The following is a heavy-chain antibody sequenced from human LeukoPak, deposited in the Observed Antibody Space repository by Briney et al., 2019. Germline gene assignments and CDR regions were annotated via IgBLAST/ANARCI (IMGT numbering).Heavy chain of an antibody. J-gene: IGHJ4*02. Sequence: PGGSLRLSCAGSGFTFSTNAMGWVRQAPGEGLEWVSSIKGGGGDPFYADSVRGRFTISRDKSKNTLYLQPNSLRAEDTAVYFCAQGGHDYNPFYCWGQGTLVTVSS. CDR1: GFTFSTNA. D-gene: IGHD4-11*01. V-gene: IGHV3-23*01. CDR2: IKGGGGDP. CDR3: AQGGHDYNPFYC.